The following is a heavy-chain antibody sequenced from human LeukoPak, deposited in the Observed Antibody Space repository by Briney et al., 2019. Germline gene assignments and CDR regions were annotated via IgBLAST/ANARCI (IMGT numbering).Heavy chain of an antibody. Sequence: SETLSLTCTVSGGSISSYYWSWIRQPAGKGPEWIGRTYTSGSTNYNPSLKSRVTMSVDTSKNQFFLKLSSVTAADTAVYYCARGGAPAATYYYYAMDVWGQGTTVTVSS. V-gene: IGHV4-4*07. D-gene: IGHD2-2*01. J-gene: IGHJ6*02. CDR3: ARGGAPAATYYYYAMDV. CDR1: GGSISSYY. CDR2: TYTSGST.